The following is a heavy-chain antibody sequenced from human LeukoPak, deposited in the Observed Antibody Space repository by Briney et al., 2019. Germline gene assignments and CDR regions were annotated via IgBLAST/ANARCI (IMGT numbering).Heavy chain of an antibody. D-gene: IGHD4-23*01. V-gene: IGHV3-33*01. J-gene: IGHJ4*02. CDR2: IWYDGSNK. Sequence: PGRSLRLSCAASGFMFSSSGMHWVRQAPGKGLEWVAVIWYDGSNKYSADSVKGRFTISRDNSKNMLYLQMNSLRAEDTAVYYCARDGGTSHFDYWGQGTLVTVSS. CDR3: ARDGGTSHFDY. CDR1: GFMFSSSG.